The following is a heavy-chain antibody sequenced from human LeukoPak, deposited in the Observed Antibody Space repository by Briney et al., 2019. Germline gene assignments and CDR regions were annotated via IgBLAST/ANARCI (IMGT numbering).Heavy chain of an antibody. V-gene: IGHV1-18*01. CDR1: GYTFTSYG. CDR3: ARVPQWGFGESYFDY. D-gene: IGHD3-10*01. Sequence: ASVTVSCKASGYTFTSYGISWVRQAPRQGLEWMGWISAYNGNTNYAQTLQGRVTMTTDTSTSTAYMELRSLRSDDTAVYYCARVPQWGFGESYFDYWGQGTLVTVSS. J-gene: IGHJ4*02. CDR2: ISAYNGNT.